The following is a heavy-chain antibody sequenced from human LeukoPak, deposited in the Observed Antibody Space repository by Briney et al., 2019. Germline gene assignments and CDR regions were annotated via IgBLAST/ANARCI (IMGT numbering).Heavy chain of an antibody. CDR3: AVNSGDFSAYDS. CDR2: VNPNSGYT. Sequence: ASVKVSCKASGYTFTTYEINWVRQATGQGLEWMGRVNPNSGYTGYAPQFQGRVTITRDNSISTAYMELSSLRSEDTAVYYCAVNSGDFSAYDSWGQGTMVTVSS. CDR1: GYTFTTYE. V-gene: IGHV1-8*03. J-gene: IGHJ3*02. D-gene: IGHD1-26*01.